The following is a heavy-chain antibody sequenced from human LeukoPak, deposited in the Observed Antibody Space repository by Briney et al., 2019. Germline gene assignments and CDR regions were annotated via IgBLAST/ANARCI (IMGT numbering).Heavy chain of an antibody. D-gene: IGHD6-13*01. V-gene: IGHV4-4*07. Sequence: SETLSLTCTVSGGSISSYYWSWIRQPAGKGLEWIGRIYTSGSTNYNPSLKSRVTMSVDTSKNQFSLKLSSVTAADTAVYYCARDQRREIAAAGYFDYWGQGTLVTVSS. CDR3: ARDQRREIAAAGYFDY. CDR1: GGSISSYY. CDR2: IYTSGST. J-gene: IGHJ4*02.